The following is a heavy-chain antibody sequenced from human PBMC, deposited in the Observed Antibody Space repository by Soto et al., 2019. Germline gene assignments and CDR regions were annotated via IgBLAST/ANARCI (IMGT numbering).Heavy chain of an antibody. J-gene: IGHJ5*02. Sequence: TSETLSLTCTVSGGSISSSSYCWGWIRQPPGKGLEWIGSIYYSGSTYYNPSLKSRVTISVDTSKNQFSLKLSSVTAADTAVYYCARPLWSAAAANWFDPWGQGTLVTVSS. CDR3: ARPLWSAAAANWFDP. V-gene: IGHV4-39*01. D-gene: IGHD6-13*01. CDR2: IYYSGST. CDR1: GGSISSSSYC.